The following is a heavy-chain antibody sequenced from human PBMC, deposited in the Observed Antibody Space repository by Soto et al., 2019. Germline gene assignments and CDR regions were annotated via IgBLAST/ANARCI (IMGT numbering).Heavy chain of an antibody. J-gene: IGHJ4*02. Sequence: SVKVSCKASGYTFTDYYIHWVRQAPGQGLQWMGWINPNSGGTNYAQKFQGRVTVTRDTSISTAYMELRRLTSDDTAVYYCATAQSRYTAYDAGDYWGQGTLVTVSS. CDR3: ATAQSRYTAYDAGDY. D-gene: IGHD5-12*01. V-gene: IGHV1-2*02. CDR2: INPNSGGT. CDR1: GYTFTDYY.